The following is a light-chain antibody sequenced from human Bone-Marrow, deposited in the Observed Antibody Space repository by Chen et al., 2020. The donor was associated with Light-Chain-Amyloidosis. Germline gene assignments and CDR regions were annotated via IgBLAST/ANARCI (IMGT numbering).Light chain of an antibody. CDR1: DLPKKY. V-gene: IGLV3-25*03. CDR3: QSADSSGTYEVI. J-gene: IGLJ2*01. CDR2: RDT. Sequence: SSELTQPPSVPVSPGQKASTTCPGDDLPKKYAYWYQQHPGQAPVLVIHRDTERPSGISERFSGSNSGTTATLTISGVQAEDEADYHCQSADSSGTYEVIFGGGTKLTVL.